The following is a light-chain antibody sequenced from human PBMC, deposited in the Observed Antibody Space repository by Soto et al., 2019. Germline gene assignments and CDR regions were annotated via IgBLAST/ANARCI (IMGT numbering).Light chain of an antibody. CDR2: GAS. V-gene: IGKV3-20*01. CDR1: QSVSGSY. Sequence: ESVLTQSPGTLSLSPGERATLSCRASQSVSGSYLAWYQQKPGQAPRLLIYGASSRATGIPDRFSGSGSGTDFTLTISRLEPDDFALYYCQQYGNSRTFGQGTKVEIK. J-gene: IGKJ1*01. CDR3: QQYGNSRT.